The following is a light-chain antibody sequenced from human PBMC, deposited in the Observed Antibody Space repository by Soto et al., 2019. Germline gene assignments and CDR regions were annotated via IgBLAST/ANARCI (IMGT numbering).Light chain of an antibody. CDR3: QQRSNWFLT. CDR1: LIGITY. Sequence: EIVLTQSPATLSFPLGERATVSWRASLIGITYLARYQRKPGRAPCPPIVDASDRAAGIPARFSGSVSETYFTLTISSLEPEDFAVYVCQQRSNWFLTFGGGTKVDIK. J-gene: IGKJ4*01. CDR2: DAS. V-gene: IGKV3-11*01.